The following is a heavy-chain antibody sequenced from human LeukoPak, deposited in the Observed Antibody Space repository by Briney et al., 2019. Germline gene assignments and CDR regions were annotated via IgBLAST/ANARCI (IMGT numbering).Heavy chain of an antibody. Sequence: SETLSLTCTVSGGSISSYYWSWIRQPPGKGLEWIGYIYYSGSTNYSPSLKSRVTISVDTSKNQFSLKLSSVTAADTAVYYCATSYYYDSSGYYYRYWGQGTLVTVSS. CDR3: ATSYYYDSSGYYYRY. J-gene: IGHJ4*02. CDR1: GGSISSYY. V-gene: IGHV4-59*01. CDR2: IYYSGST. D-gene: IGHD3-22*01.